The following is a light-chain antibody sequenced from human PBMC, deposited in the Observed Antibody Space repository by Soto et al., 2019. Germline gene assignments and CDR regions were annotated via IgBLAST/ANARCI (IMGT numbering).Light chain of an antibody. CDR1: SSNIGSNY. CDR2: SYY. J-gene: IGLJ3*02. Sequence: QSVLTQPPSASGTPGQRVTISCSGSSSNIGSNYVYWYQQLPGKAPKLLIYSYYQRPSGVPDRFSGSKSGTPASLAISGLRSDDEADYYCASWDDSLSGRVFGGGTKVTVL. CDR3: ASWDDSLSGRV. V-gene: IGLV1-47*02.